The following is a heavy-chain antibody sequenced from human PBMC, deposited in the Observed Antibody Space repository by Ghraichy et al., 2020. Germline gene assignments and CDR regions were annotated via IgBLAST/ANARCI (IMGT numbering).Heavy chain of an antibody. V-gene: IGHV3-48*02. J-gene: IGHJ4*02. D-gene: IGHD3-22*01. Sequence: GGALRLSCAASGFTFSSYSMNWVRQAPGKGLEWVSYISSSSSTIYYADSVKGRFTISRDNAKNSLYLQMNGLRDEDTAVYYCVRERFYYDSSGRYSFDYWGQGTLVTVSS. CDR3: VRERFYYDSSGRYSFDY. CDR2: ISSSSSTI. CDR1: GFTFSSYS.